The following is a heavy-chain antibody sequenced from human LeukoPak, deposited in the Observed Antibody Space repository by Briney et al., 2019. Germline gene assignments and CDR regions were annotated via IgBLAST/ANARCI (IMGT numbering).Heavy chain of an antibody. CDR2: INPSGGST. Sequence: ASVKVSCKASVYTFTSYYMHWVRQAPGQGLEWMGIINPSGGSTSYAQKFQGRVTMTRDTSTSTVYMELSSLRSEDTAVYYCARKMGGYSYGYNYYGMDVWGQGTTVTVSS. D-gene: IGHD5-18*01. J-gene: IGHJ6*02. CDR3: ARKMGGYSYGYNYYGMDV. CDR1: VYTFTSYY. V-gene: IGHV1-46*03.